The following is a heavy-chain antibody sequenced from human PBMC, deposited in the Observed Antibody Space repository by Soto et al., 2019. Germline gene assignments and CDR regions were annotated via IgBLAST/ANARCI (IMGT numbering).Heavy chain of an antibody. V-gene: IGHV1-3*01. CDR2: INAGNGNT. Sequence: ASVKVSCKASGYTFTSYAMHWVRQAPGQRLEWMGWINAGNGNTKYSQKFQGRVTITRDTSASTAYMELSSLRSEDSAVYYCARAGYSSSWYDWFDPWGQGTLVTVSS. CDR3: ARAGYSSSWYDWFDP. CDR1: GYTFTSYA. J-gene: IGHJ5*02. D-gene: IGHD6-13*01.